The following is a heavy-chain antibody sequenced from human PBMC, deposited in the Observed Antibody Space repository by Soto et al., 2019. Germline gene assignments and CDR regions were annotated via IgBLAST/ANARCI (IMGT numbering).Heavy chain of an antibody. CDR1: GGSISRGRFY. Sequence: QVQLQESGPGLVKPSQTLTLTCTVSGGSISRGRFYWSWIRQHPGKGLEWIGHISDRWSSYYNPSLESRVTISVDTTKNPFSLKLIAVTAADTAVYFCARTTFYDIFTAYYSLFDYWGQGTMVTVSS. CDR3: ARTTFYDIFTAYYSLFDY. J-gene: IGHJ4*02. CDR2: ISDRWSS. D-gene: IGHD3-9*01. V-gene: IGHV4-31*03.